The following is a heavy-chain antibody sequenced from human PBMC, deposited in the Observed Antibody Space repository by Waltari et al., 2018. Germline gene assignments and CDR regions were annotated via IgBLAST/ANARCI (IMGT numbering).Heavy chain of an antibody. CDR1: GGTFSSYA. J-gene: IGHJ5*02. Sequence: QVQLVQSGAEVKKPGSSVKVSCKASGGTFSSYAMSWVRQDPGQGLEWMGGIIPIFGTANYAQKFQGRVTITADESTSTAYMELSSLRSEDTAVYYCARGRWELKVGMVWFDPWGQGTLVTVSS. D-gene: IGHD1-26*01. CDR2: IIPIFGTA. CDR3: ARGRWELKVGMVWFDP. V-gene: IGHV1-69*01.